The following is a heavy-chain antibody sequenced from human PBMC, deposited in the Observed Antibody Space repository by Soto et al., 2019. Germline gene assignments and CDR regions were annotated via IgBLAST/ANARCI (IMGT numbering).Heavy chain of an antibody. Sequence: PSPTRSRTCTVSGGSSRSDYWSWIRQSPGNGLGGIGYIYSRGDTNYNPSLKRRVTISVDTSTTHFSLNLSSVTAADTALYYCASGGLSACPTPRHTDLDISSQGPTVT. CDR1: GGSSRSDY. V-gene: IGHV4-59*01. J-gene: IGHJ3*02. CDR3: ASGGLSACPTPRHTDLDI. CDR2: IYSRGDT. D-gene: IGHD2-2*02.